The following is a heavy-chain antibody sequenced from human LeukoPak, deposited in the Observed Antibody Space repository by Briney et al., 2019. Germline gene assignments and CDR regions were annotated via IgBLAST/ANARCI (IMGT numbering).Heavy chain of an antibody. V-gene: IGHV1-8*01. D-gene: IGHD3-10*01. J-gene: IGHJ4*02. Sequence: ASVKVSCNNSGYTFTSYDINWVRQATGQGLEWMGWMNPNSGNTGYAQKFQGRVAMTRNTSISTAYMELSSLRSEDTAGYYCARVQGRKNPFDYWGQGTLVTVSS. CDR1: GYTFTSYD. CDR2: MNPNSGNT. CDR3: ARVQGRKNPFDY.